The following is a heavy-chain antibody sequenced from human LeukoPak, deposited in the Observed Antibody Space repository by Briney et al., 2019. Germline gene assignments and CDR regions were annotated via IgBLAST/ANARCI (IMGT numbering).Heavy chain of an antibody. CDR2: ISGSGGST. V-gene: IGHV3-23*01. D-gene: IGHD3-22*01. J-gene: IGHJ4*02. CDR1: GFTFSSYA. Sequence: GGSLRLSCAASGFTFSSYAMSWVRQAPGKGLEWVSAISGSGGSTYYADSVKGRFTISRDNSKNTLYLQMNSLKTEDTAVYYCTTKNYYDSSGYSLIDYWGQGTLVTVSS. CDR3: TTKNYYDSSGYSLIDY.